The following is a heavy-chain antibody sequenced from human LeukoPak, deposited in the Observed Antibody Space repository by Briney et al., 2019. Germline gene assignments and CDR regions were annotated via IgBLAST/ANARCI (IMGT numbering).Heavy chain of an antibody. D-gene: IGHD4-23*01. CDR2: ISGSSGII. V-gene: IGHV3-48*01. CDR3: ARRGNAADY. CDR1: GFTFNTYT. J-gene: IGHJ4*02. Sequence: PGGSLRLSCAASGFTFNTYTMNWVRQAPGKGLEWVSYISGSSGIIDYADSVKGRFTISRDNAKNSLYLQMNSLRAEDSAVYYCARRGNAADYWGQGTLVTVSS.